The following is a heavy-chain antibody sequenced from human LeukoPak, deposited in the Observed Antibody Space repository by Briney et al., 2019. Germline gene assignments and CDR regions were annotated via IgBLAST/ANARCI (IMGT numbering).Heavy chain of an antibody. D-gene: IGHD4-11*01. CDR3: ASGQDYSDYAGGETYYFDY. Sequence: SQTLSLTCTVSGGSISSGGYYWSWIRQHPGKGLEWIGYIYYSGSTYYNPSLKSRVTKSVDTSKNQFSLKLSSVTAADTAVYYCASGQDYSDYAGGETYYFDYWGQGTLVTVSS. CDR1: GGSISSGGYY. CDR2: IYYSGST. J-gene: IGHJ4*02. V-gene: IGHV4-31*03.